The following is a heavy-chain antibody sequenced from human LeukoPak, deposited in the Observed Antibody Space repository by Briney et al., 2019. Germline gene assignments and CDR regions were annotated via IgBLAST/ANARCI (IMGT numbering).Heavy chain of an antibody. CDR2: IIPIFGTA. J-gene: IGHJ6*03. Sequence: ASVKVSCKASGGTFSGYAISWVRQAPGQGLEWMGGIIPIFGTANYAQKFQGRVTITTDESTSTAYMELSSLRSEDTAVYYCARGPGGYYYYYYMDVWGKGTTVTVSS. V-gene: IGHV1-69*05. CDR1: GGTFSGYA. CDR3: ARGPGGYYYYYYMDV. D-gene: IGHD3-10*01.